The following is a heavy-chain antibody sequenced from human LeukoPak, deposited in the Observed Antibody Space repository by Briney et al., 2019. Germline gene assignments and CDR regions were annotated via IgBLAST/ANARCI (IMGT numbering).Heavy chain of an antibody. D-gene: IGHD3-10*01. Sequence: GGSLRLSCAASGFTFTSYAMNWVRQAPGQGLEWMGWINTNTGNPTYAQGFTGRFVFSLDTSVSTAYLQISSLKAEDTAVYYCARVTGSGSADFDYWGQGTLVTVSS. CDR2: INTNTGNP. CDR3: ARVTGSGSADFDY. J-gene: IGHJ4*02. V-gene: IGHV7-4-1*02. CDR1: GFTFTSYA.